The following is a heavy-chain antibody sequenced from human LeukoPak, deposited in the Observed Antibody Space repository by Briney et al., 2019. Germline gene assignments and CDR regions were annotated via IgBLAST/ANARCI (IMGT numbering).Heavy chain of an antibody. D-gene: IGHD6-6*01. CDR1: GYSFTGYY. V-gene: IGHV1-2*02. CDR3: ARVASIAARRDFDY. J-gene: IGHJ4*02. Sequence: GASVKVSCTASGYSFTGYYMHWVRQAPGQGLEWMGWINPNGGGTNYAQKFQGRVTMTRDTSISTAYMELSRLRSDDTAVYYCARVASIAARRDFDYWGQGTLVTVSS. CDR2: INPNGGGT.